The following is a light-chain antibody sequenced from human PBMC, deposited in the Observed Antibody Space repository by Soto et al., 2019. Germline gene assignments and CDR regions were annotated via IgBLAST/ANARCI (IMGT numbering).Light chain of an antibody. CDR3: QQRNVWPPVT. V-gene: IGKV3-15*01. CDR2: GAS. CDR1: QSVTSN. J-gene: IGKJ5*01. Sequence: EIVMTQSPATLSVSPGERATLSCRASQSVTSNLAWYQQKPGQAPRLLIYGASTRATGIPARFSGSGSGTEFTLTTSSLEPEDSAVYYCQQRNVWPPVTFGQGTRLEI.